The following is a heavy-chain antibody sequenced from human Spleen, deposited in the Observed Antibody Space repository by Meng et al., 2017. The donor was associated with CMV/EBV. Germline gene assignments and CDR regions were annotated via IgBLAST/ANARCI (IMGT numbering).Heavy chain of an antibody. J-gene: IGHJ4*02. V-gene: IGHV3-30*02. Sequence: GESLKISCAASGFIFSSFEMNWVRQAPGKGLEWVSFIQYDGSNKYYADSVKGRFTISRDNSKNTLYLQMNSLRAEDTAMYYCAKDQSTFYAYFDYWGQGALVTVSS. CDR1: GFIFSSFE. D-gene: IGHD3-16*01. CDR2: IQYDGSNK. CDR3: AKDQSTFYAYFDY.